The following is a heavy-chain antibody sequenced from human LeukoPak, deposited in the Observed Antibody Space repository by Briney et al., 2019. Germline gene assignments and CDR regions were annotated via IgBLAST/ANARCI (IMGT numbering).Heavy chain of an antibody. D-gene: IGHD3-22*01. CDR2: IYYSGST. J-gene: IGHJ4*02. Sequence: SETLSLTCTVSGGSISSSSYYWGWIRQPPGKGLEWIGSIYYSGSTYYNPSLKSRVTISVDTSKNQFSLKLSSVTAADTAVYYCARDVGYWGFWDYWGQGTLVTVSS. CDR3: ARDVGYWGFWDY. CDR1: GGSISSSSYY. V-gene: IGHV4-39*07.